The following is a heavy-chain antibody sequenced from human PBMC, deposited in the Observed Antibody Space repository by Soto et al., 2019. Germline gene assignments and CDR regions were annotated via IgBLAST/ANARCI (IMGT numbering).Heavy chain of an antibody. Sequence: ASVKVSCKASGYTFTGYYMHWVLQAPGQGLEWMGWINPNSGGTNYAQKFQGRVTVTRDTPTSTAYMELSRLTSDDTAVYYCARSLTEGYCTITGCYTRPLYGMDVWGQGTTVTVSS. V-gene: IGHV1-2*02. CDR1: GYTFTGYY. CDR2: INPNSGGT. CDR3: ARSLTEGYCTITGCYTRPLYGMDV. J-gene: IGHJ6*02. D-gene: IGHD2-2*02.